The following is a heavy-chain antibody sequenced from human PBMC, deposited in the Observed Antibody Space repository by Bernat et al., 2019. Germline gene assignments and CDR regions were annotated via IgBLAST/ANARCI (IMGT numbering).Heavy chain of an antibody. V-gene: IGHV4-34*01. J-gene: IGHJ4*02. D-gene: IGHD2-15*01. CDR2: INHSGST. CDR3: ARVGRRAVVGY. Sequence: QVQLQQWGAGLLKPSETLSLTRAVYGGSFSGYYWSWIRQPPGKGLEWIGEINHSGSTNYNPSLKGRVTISVDTSKNQFSLKLSSVTAADTAVYYCARVGRRAVVGYWGQGTLVTVSS. CDR1: GGSFSGYY.